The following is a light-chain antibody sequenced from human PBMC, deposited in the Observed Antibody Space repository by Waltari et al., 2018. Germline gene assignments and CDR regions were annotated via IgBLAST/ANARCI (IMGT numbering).Light chain of an antibody. J-gene: IGKJ2*01. Sequence: DIQMTQSPSTLSASIGARVTIPCRASQTISGWLACYQQKPGKAPKLLIYKASSLESGVPSRFSGSGSGTEFTLTISSLQPDDFATYYCQQYNGYPYTFGQGTDLEIK. CDR3: QQYNGYPYT. V-gene: IGKV1-5*03. CDR2: KAS. CDR1: QTISGW.